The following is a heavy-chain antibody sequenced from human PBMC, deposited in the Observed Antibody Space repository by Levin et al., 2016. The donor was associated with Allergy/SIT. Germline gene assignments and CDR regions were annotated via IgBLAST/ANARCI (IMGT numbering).Heavy chain of an antibody. J-gene: IGHJ4*02. CDR1: GGSISSSSYY. Sequence: SETLSLTCTVSGGSISSSSYYWGWIRQPPGKGLEWIGSIYYSGSTYYNPSLKSRVTISVDTSKNQFSLKLSSVTAADTAVYYCAVEGRMDFIVGATFDYWGQGTLVTVSS. CDR2: IYYSGST. V-gene: IGHV4-39*01. CDR3: AVEGRMDFIVGATFDY. D-gene: IGHD1-26*01.